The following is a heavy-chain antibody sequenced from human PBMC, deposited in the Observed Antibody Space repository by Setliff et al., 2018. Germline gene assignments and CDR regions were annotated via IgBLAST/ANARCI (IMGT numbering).Heavy chain of an antibody. V-gene: IGHV3-48*03. CDR2: IANRGNTV. CDR3: ARHLPRGAQIFGVAPRFGY. J-gene: IGHJ4*02. D-gene: IGHD3-3*01. Sequence: PGGSLRLSCAASGSIFSSYEMNWVRQAPGKGLEWVAYIANRGNTVYYADSVKGRFTVSRDNANSSLFLQMNSLRAEDTAVYYCARHLPRGAQIFGVAPRFGYWGQGTLVTVSS. CDR1: GSIFSSYE.